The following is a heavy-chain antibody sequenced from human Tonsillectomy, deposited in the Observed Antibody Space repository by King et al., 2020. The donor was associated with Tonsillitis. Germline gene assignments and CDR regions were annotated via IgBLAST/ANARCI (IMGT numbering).Heavy chain of an antibody. J-gene: IGHJ5*02. V-gene: IGHV3-23*04. Sequence: VQLVESGGGLVQPGGSVRLSCAASGFTFTYAMSWVRRAPGKGLEWVSGISGSDGYTYYADSVKGRFTISRDNSKNSLYLQMNSLRAEDTAIYYCARDLIFQRRGLDLWGQGTLVTVSS. D-gene: IGHD1-26*01. CDR3: ARDLIFQRRGLDL. CDR1: GFTFTYA. CDR2: ISGSDGYT.